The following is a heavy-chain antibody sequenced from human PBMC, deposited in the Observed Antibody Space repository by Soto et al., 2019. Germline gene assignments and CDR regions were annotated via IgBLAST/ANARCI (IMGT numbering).Heavy chain of an antibody. CDR1: GFTFSSYG. J-gene: IGHJ6*02. CDR2: IWYDGSNK. D-gene: IGHD1-26*01. V-gene: IGHV3-33*01. CDR3: ARDVGTDNYYYYGMDV. Sequence: GGSLRLSCAASGFTFSSYGMHCVRQAPGKGLEWVAVIWYDGSNKYYADSVKGRFTISRDNSKNTLYLQMNSLRAEDTAVYYCARDVGTDNYYYYGMDVWGQGTTVTVSS.